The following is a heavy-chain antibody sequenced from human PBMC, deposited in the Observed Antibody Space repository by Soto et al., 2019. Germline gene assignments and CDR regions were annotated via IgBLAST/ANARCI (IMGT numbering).Heavy chain of an antibody. Sequence: SVKVSCKASGGTFSSYASSWVRQAPGQGLEWMGGIIPIFGTANYAQKFQGRVTITADKSTSTAYMELSSLRSEDTAVYYCARPLGYCSSTSCYYNWFDPWGQGTLVTVSS. CDR2: IIPIFGTA. J-gene: IGHJ5*02. V-gene: IGHV1-69*06. D-gene: IGHD2-2*01. CDR1: GGTFSSYA. CDR3: ARPLGYCSSTSCYYNWFDP.